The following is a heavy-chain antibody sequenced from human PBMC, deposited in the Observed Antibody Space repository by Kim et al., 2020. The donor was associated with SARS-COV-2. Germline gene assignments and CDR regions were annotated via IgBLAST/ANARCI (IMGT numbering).Heavy chain of an antibody. Sequence: SLKSRVTISVDTSKNQFSLKLSSVTAADTAVYYCARVLGYCSSTSCHIDYWGQGTLVTVSS. V-gene: IGHV4-30-2*05. D-gene: IGHD2-2*01. CDR3: ARVLGYCSSTSCHIDY. J-gene: IGHJ4*02.